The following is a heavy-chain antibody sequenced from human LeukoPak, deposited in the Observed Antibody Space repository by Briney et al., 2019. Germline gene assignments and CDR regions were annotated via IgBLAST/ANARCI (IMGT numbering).Heavy chain of an antibody. Sequence: SETLSLTCTVSGGSISSGGYYWSWIRQHPGKGLEWVGYIYYNGITYYNPSLKSRVTISIDTSKNQFSLNLSSVTAADTAVYYCARLEYYAFGAFDYWGQGTLVTVSS. CDR3: ARLEYYAFGAFDY. V-gene: IGHV4-31*03. CDR2: IYYNGIT. D-gene: IGHD2/OR15-2a*01. J-gene: IGHJ4*02. CDR1: GGSISSGGYY.